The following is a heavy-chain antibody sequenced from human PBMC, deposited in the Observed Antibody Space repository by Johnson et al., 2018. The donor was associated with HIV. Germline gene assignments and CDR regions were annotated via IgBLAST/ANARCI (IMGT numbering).Heavy chain of an antibody. V-gene: IGHV3-9*01. Sequence: VQLVESGGGLVQPGRSLRLSCAASGFTFDDYAMHWVRQAPGKGQVWVAHINSDGSHIAYADSVRGRFTISRDKAKNTLVLQMNSLRGEDTAVYYCTGDGPRDAFDIWGQGTVVIVSS. D-gene: IGHD2-21*02. CDR1: GFTFDDYA. CDR2: INSDGSHI. J-gene: IGHJ3*02. CDR3: TGDGPRDAFDI.